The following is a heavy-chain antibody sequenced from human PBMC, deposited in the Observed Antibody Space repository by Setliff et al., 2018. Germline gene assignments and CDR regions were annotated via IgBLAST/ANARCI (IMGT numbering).Heavy chain of an antibody. J-gene: IGHJ6*02. CDR2: INHSGST. CDR3: ARDEGSSYFYGMDV. V-gene: IGHV4-34*01. CDR1: GGSFSGYY. D-gene: IGHD6-13*01. Sequence: SETLSLTCAVYGGSFSGYYWSWIRQPPGKGLEWIGEINHSGSTNYNPSLKSRVTISVDTSKNQFSLKLGSVTAADTAVYYCARDEGSSYFYGMDVWGQGTTVTVSS.